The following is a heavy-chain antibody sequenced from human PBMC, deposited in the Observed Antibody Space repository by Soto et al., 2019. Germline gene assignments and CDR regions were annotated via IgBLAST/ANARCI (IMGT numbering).Heavy chain of an antibody. CDR2: ITPDGSYT. J-gene: IGHJ4*02. V-gene: IGHV3-74*01. Sequence: EVQLVESGGGLVQPGGSLRLSCATSGFTFSNYWMHWVRQVPGKGLMWVSRITPDGSYTSYADSVKGRFTISRDNAKNTSYLQMNGLRVADTAMYYCARDLIIVDTPGDDFDYWGQGTLVAVSA. CDR1: GFTFSNYW. CDR3: ARDLIIVDTPGDDFDY. D-gene: IGHD5-12*01.